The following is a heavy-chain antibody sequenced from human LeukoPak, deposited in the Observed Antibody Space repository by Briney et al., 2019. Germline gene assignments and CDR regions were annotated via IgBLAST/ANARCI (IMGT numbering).Heavy chain of an antibody. CDR1: VYTFTDYY. D-gene: IGHD3-16*01. V-gene: IGHV1-2*02. CDR2: ISPKSGGT. Sequence: GASVKVSCKASVYTFTDYYIHWVRQAPGQGLEWMGYISPKSGGTKYAQNFQGRFTMTGDTSVNTAYMELSRLRSDDTALYYCARIEGSAITFWGQGTLVTVSS. CDR3: ARIEGSAITF. J-gene: IGHJ4*02.